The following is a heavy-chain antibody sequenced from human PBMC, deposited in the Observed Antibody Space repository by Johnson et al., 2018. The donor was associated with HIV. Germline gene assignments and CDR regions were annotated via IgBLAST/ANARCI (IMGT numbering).Heavy chain of an antibody. CDR1: GFTFSNHW. CDR2: INSDGSSR. J-gene: IGHJ3*02. V-gene: IGHV3-74*02. CDR3: ARSKDCSVGTCPDGFDI. D-gene: IGHD2-15*01. Sequence: EMQLVESGGGLVQSGGSLRLSCAASGFTFSNHWMHWVRQAPGKGLVWVSRINSDGSSRNYADSVQGRFTTSRDNAKNSLYLQMDSLRAEDTAVYYCARSKDCSVGTCPDGFDIWGQGTMVIVSS.